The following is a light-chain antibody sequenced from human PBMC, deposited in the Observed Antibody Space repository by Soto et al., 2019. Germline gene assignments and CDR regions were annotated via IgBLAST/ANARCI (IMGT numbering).Light chain of an antibody. CDR1: SSDVVAYNY. J-gene: IGLJ1*01. CDR2: DVT. CDR3: CSYAGSNSLYV. Sequence: QSVLTHPRSVSGSPGQSVTISCTGTSSDVVAYNYVSWYQHHPGKAPKLMIYDVTKRPSRVPDRISGSKSGNTASPTISGLQAEDEAEYYCCSYAGSNSLYVLGTGTKVPVL. V-gene: IGLV2-11*01.